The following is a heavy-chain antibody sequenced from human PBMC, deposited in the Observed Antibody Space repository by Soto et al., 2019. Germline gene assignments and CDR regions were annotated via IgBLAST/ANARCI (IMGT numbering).Heavy chain of an antibody. CDR3: ARGPASVTSDY. CDR1: GGCFSGYY. D-gene: IGHD4-17*01. V-gene: IGHV4-34*01. Sequence: QVQLQQWGAGLLKPSETLSLTCAVYGGCFSGYYWSWIRQPPGKGLEWIGEINHRGRTNYSPSLKSRVTTSVDTSKNQFSLNLSSVTAADAAVYYCARGPASVTSDYWGQGTLVTVSS. CDR2: INHRGRT. J-gene: IGHJ4*02.